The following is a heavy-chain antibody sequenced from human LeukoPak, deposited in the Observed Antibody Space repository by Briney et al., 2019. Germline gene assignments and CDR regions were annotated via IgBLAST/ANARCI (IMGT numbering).Heavy chain of an antibody. D-gene: IGHD3-22*01. CDR2: IKQDGSEK. CDR3: AKGSKLVVITRDHYMAV. Sequence: GGSLRLSCAASGFTFSSYGMSWVRQAPGKGLEWVANIKQDGSEKYYVDSVKGRFTISRDNAKNSLYLQMNSLRAGDTAVYYCAKGSKLVVITRDHYMAVWGRGTTVTISS. CDR1: GFTFSSYG. J-gene: IGHJ6*03. V-gene: IGHV3-7*01.